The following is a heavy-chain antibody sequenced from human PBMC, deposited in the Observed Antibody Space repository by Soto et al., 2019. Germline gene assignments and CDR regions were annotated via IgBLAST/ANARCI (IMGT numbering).Heavy chain of an antibody. CDR3: ARGPVDSYGSNGYYYYGMDV. V-gene: IGHV3-30-3*01. Sequence: GGSLGLSCAASGFTFSSYAMHWVRQAPGKGLEWVAVISYDGSNKYYADSVKGRFTISRDNSKNTLYLQMNSLRAEDTAVYYCARGPVDSYGSNGYYYYGMDVWGQGTTVTVSS. D-gene: IGHD5-18*01. CDR2: ISYDGSNK. CDR1: GFTFSSYA. J-gene: IGHJ6*02.